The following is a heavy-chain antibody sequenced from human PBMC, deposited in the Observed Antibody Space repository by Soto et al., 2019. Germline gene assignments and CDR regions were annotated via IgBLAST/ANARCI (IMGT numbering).Heavy chain of an antibody. Sequence: GGSLRLSCAASGFTFSSYGMHWVRQAPGKGLEWVAVISYDGSNKYYADSVKGRFTISRDNSKNTLYLQMNSLRAEDTAVYYCAKLVGELPDVDYRGQGTLVTVSS. D-gene: IGHD1-26*01. V-gene: IGHV3-30*18. CDR3: AKLVGELPDVDY. J-gene: IGHJ4*02. CDR1: GFTFSSYG. CDR2: ISYDGSNK.